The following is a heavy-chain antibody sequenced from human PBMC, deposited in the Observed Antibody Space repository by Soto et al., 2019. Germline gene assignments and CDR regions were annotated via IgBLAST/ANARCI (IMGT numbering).Heavy chain of an antibody. V-gene: IGHV5-10-1*01. Sequence: GESLKISCKGSGYSFTSYWISWVRQMPGKGLEWMGRIDPSDSNTNYSPSFQGHVTISADKSISTAYLQWSSLKASDTAMYYCARHPTSTVVTSYYYGMDVWGQGTTVTVSS. D-gene: IGHD4-17*01. CDR1: GYSFTSYW. CDR2: IDPSDSNT. CDR3: ARHPTSTVVTSYYYGMDV. J-gene: IGHJ6*02.